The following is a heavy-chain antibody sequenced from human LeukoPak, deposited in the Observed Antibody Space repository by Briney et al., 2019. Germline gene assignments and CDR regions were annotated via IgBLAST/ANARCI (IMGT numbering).Heavy chain of an antibody. V-gene: IGHV4-34*01. CDR1: GGSFSGYY. CDR3: ATTQTEYSSPSSFWVPDWAFDI. CDR2: INHSGST. Sequence: SETLSLTCAVYGGSFSGYYWSWIRQPPGKGLEWIGEINHSGSTNYNPSLKSRVTISVDTSKNQFSLKLSSVTAADTAVYYCATTQTEYSSPSSFWVPDWAFDIWGQGTMVTVSS. J-gene: IGHJ3*02. D-gene: IGHD6-6*01.